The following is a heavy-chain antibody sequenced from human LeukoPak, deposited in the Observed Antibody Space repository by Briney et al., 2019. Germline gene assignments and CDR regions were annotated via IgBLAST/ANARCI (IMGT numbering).Heavy chain of an antibody. CDR1: GFTFSSYA. J-gene: IGHJ4*02. Sequence: GGSLRLSCAASGFTFSSYAMSWVRQAPGKGLEWVSAISGSGGSTYYADSVKGRCTISRDNSKNTLYLQMNSLRAEDTAVYYCAKAIVVVPAAYDYWGQGTLVTVSS. D-gene: IGHD2-2*01. CDR2: ISGSGGST. CDR3: AKAIVVVPAAYDY. V-gene: IGHV3-23*01.